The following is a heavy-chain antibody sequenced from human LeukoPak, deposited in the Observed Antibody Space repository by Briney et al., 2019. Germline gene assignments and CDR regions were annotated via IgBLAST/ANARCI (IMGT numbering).Heavy chain of an antibody. V-gene: IGHV4-39*01. CDR3: ARLWSYYGSGSYYVNDY. CDR2: IYYSGST. D-gene: IGHD3-10*01. CDR1: GGSISSSSYY. J-gene: IGHJ4*02. Sequence: SETLSLTCTVSGGSISSSSYYWGWIRQPPGKGLEWIGSIYYSGSTYYNPSLKSRVTISVDTSKNQFSLKLSSVTAADTAVYYCARLWSYYGSGSYYVNDYWGQGTLVTVSS.